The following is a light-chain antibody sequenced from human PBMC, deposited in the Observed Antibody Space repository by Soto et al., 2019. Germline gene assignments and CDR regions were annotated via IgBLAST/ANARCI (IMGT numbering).Light chain of an antibody. CDR2: LDSDGSH. J-gene: IGLJ2*01. CDR3: QTWGTGIHVV. Sequence: QSVLTQSPSASASLGASVKLTCTLSSGHISYAIAWHQQQPEKGPRYLMKLDSDGSHTKGDAIPDRFSGSSSGAERYLTISRLQSEDEAEYYCQTWGTGIHVVFGGGTKLTVL. CDR1: SGHISYA. V-gene: IGLV4-69*01.